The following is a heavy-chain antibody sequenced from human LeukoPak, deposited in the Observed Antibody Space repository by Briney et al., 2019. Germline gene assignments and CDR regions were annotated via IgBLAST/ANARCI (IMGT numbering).Heavy chain of an antibody. D-gene: IGHD4-17*01. CDR3: ARDLAYGDYRDYYYYYMDV. J-gene: IGHJ6*03. CDR2: IYYSGST. V-gene: IGHV4-30-4*08. Sequence: SETLSLTCSVSGGSISSGDYYWSWIRQPPGKGLEWIGYIYYSGSTYYNPSLKSRVTISVDTSKNQFSLKLSSVTAADTAVYYCARDLAYGDYRDYYYYYMDVWGKGTTVTVSS. CDR1: GGSISSGDYY.